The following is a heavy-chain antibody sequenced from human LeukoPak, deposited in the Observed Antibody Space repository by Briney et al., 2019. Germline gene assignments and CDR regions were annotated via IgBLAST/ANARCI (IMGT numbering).Heavy chain of an antibody. CDR2: ISYDGSDK. CDR1: GFTLGSYF. D-gene: IGHD3-3*01. J-gene: IGHJ4*02. CDR3: AREGDFWSGYLQPPPPTFDY. Sequence: GGSLRLSCAASGFTLGSYFMHCVRQDPGKGREWVAVISYDGSDKYYADSVKGRFTISRDNSKNTLYLQMNSLRVEDTAVYYCAREGDFWSGYLQPPPPTFDYWGQGTLVTVSS. V-gene: IGHV3-30*04.